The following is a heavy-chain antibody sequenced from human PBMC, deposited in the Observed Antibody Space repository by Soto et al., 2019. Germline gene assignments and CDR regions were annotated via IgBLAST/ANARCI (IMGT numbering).Heavy chain of an antibody. CDR3: AREDDYGYRYINYGLDV. V-gene: IGHV3-30-3*01. Sequence: GGSLRLSCAASGFTFNIYALHWVRQAPGKGLEWVAVISFDGTKKYYSDSVKGRFTISRDNLKDTLYLQMNNLRVEDAALYFCAREDDYGYRYINYGLDVWGQGTTVTVSS. CDR1: GFTFNIYA. J-gene: IGHJ6*02. D-gene: IGHD4-17*01. CDR2: ISFDGTKK.